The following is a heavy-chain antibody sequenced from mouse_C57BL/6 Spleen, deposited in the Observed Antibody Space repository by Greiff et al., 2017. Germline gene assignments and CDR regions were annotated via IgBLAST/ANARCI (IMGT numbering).Heavy chain of an antibody. CDR2: IDPSDSYT. D-gene: IGHD2-3*01. Sequence: VQLQQPGAELVKPGASVKLSCKASGYTFTSYWMQWVKQRPGQGLEWIGEIDPSDSYTNYNQKFKGKATLTVDTSSRTSYMQLSSLTSEDSAVYYCAKIYDGYSPGAMDYWGQGTSVTVSS. CDR3: AKIYDGYSPGAMDY. CDR1: GYTFTSYW. J-gene: IGHJ4*01. V-gene: IGHV1-50*01.